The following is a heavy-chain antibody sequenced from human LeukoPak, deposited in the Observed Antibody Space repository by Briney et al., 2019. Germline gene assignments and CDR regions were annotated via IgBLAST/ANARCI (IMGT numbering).Heavy chain of an antibody. V-gene: IGHV1-69*13. J-gene: IGHJ4*02. D-gene: IGHD3-22*01. CDR1: GYTLTSHG. CDR3: VSVKGESGDYDRSHFDY. Sequence: GASVKVSCKASGYTLTSHGISWVRQAPGQGLEWVGGIIPLIGAIKFAQKFQGRVTLSADESTSTAYMDLKKLRSEDTGVYYCVSVKGESGDYDRSHFDYWGQGTLVTVSS. CDR2: IIPLIGAI.